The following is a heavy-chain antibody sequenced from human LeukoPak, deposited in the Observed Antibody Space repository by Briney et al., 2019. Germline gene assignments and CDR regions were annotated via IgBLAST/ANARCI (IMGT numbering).Heavy chain of an antibody. CDR2: ISSSSSYI. CDR1: GFTFSSYS. J-gene: IGHJ4*02. D-gene: IGHD3-22*01. V-gene: IGHV3-21*01. Sequence: GGSLRLSCAASGFTFSSYSMNWVRQAPGKGLEWVSSISSSSSYIYYADSVKGRFTISRDNAKNSLYLQVNSLRAEDTAVYYCARDPNYYDSSGYYFDYWGQGTLVTVSS. CDR3: ARDPNYYDSSGYYFDY.